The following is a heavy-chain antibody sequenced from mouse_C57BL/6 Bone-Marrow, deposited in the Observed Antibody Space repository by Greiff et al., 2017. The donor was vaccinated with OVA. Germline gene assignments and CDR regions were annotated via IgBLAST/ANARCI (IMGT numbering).Heavy chain of an antibody. J-gene: IGHJ2*01. CDR2: ISSGSSTI. CDR3: AIDYVDY. V-gene: IGHV5-17*01. CDR1: GFTFSDYG. Sequence: EVKLVESGGGLVKPGGSLKLSCAASGFTFSDYGMHWVRQAPEKGLEWVAYISSGSSTIYYADTVKGRFTISRDNAKNTLFLQMTSLRSEYTAMDYCAIDYVDYWGQGTTLTVSS.